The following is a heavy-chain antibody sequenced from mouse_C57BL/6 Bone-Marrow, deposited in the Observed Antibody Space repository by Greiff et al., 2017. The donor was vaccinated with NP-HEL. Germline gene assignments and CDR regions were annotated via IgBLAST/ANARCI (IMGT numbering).Heavy chain of an antibody. Sequence: QVQLKESGPELVKPGASVKISCKASGYAFSSSWMNWVKQRPGKGLEWIGRIYPGDGDTNYNGKFKGKATLTADKSSSTAYMQLSSLTSEDSAVYFCARWAIYYYGSTHYFDYWGQGTTLTVSS. V-gene: IGHV1-82*01. CDR3: ARWAIYYYGSTHYFDY. CDR1: GYAFSSSW. D-gene: IGHD1-1*01. CDR2: IYPGDGDT. J-gene: IGHJ2*01.